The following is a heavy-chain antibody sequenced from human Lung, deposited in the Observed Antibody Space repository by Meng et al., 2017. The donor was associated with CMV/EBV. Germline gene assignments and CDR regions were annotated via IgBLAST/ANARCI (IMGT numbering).Heavy chain of an antibody. CDR2: INPKTGGT. Sequence: ASVXVSXKASGYTFTGYYMYWVRQAPGQGLEWMGWINPKTGGTRYAQKFQGRVSMTRDTSISTAYMELSRLRSDDTAVYYCARDRSGIITENFDFWGQGTXVTVAS. D-gene: IGHD1-14*01. J-gene: IGHJ4*02. CDR3: ARDRSGIITENFDF. V-gene: IGHV1-2*02. CDR1: GYTFTGYY.